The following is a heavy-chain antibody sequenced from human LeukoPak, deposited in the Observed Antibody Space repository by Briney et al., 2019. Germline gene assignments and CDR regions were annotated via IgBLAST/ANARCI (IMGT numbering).Heavy chain of an antibody. J-gene: IGHJ5*02. Sequence: SETLSLTCTVSGGSISGTSYYWGWIRQPPGKGLEWIGSIYYSGSTYYNPSLKSRVTISVDTSKNQFSLKLSSVTAADTAVYYCARVQSRLSWFDPWGQGTLVTVSS. CDR3: ARVQSRLSWFDP. CDR1: GGSISGTSYY. V-gene: IGHV4-39*07. CDR2: IYYSGST.